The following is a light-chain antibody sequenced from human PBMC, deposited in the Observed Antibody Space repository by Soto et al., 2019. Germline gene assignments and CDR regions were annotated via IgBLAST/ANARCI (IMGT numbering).Light chain of an antibody. CDR1: QSVSSTY. J-gene: IGKJ2*01. Sequence: EIVLTQSPGTLSLSPGERATLSCRASQSVSSTYLAWYQQKLGQAPRLLIYGASIRATGIPDRFSGSGSGTDFTLTISRLEPEDFAVYYCQQYGRSPRTFGQGTKLDIK. CDR2: GAS. CDR3: QQYGRSPRT. V-gene: IGKV3-20*01.